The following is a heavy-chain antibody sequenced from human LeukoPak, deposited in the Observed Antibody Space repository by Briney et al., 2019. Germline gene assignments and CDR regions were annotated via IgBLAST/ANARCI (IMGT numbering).Heavy chain of an antibody. V-gene: IGHV3-21*01. CDR3: ARDDYYGSGSYNH. CDR2: ISSSNSYI. Sequence: KSGGSLRLSCAASGFTFSSYSMNWVRQAPGKGLEWVSSISSSNSYIYYADSVKGRFTISRDNAKNSLYLQMNSLRAEDTAVYYCARDDYYGSGSYNHWGQGTLVTVSS. CDR1: GFTFSSYS. D-gene: IGHD3-10*01. J-gene: IGHJ5*02.